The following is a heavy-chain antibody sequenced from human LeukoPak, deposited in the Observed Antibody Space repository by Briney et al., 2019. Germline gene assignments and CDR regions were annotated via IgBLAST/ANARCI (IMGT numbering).Heavy chain of an antibody. CDR1: RFTFSSYA. D-gene: IGHD2-2*01. Sequence: PGGSLRLSCTASRFTFSSYAMSWVRQAPGKGLEWVSAISGGGGGTYYADSVKGRFTISRDISKNSLYLQMDSLGAEDTALYFCAKDGSTEQTSSFDYWGQGTLVTVSS. J-gene: IGHJ4*02. V-gene: IGHV3-23*01. CDR3: AKDGSTEQTSSFDY. CDR2: ISGGGGGT.